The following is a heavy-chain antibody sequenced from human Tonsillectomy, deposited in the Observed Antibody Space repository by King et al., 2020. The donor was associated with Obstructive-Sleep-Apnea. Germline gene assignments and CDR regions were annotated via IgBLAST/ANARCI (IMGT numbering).Heavy chain of an antibody. Sequence: VQLVESGAEVKKPGASVKVSCKASGYTFTSYGISWVRQAPGQGLEWMGWISAYNGNTNYAQKLQGRVTMTTDTSTSTAYMGLRSLRSDDTAVYYCARDGEQNDYGDYVFHAFDYWGQGTLVTVSS. J-gene: IGHJ4*02. V-gene: IGHV1-18*04. CDR3: ARDGEQNDYGDYVFHAFDY. D-gene: IGHD4-17*01. CDR2: ISAYNGNT. CDR1: GYTFTSYG.